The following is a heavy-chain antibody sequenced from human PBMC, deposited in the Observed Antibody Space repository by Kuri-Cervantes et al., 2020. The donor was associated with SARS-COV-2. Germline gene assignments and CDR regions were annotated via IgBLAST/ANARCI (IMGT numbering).Heavy chain of an antibody. Sequence: GESLKISCAASGFTVSSNEMSWVRQAPGKGLEWVSSISGGSTYYADSRKGRFTISRDNSKNTLHLQMNSLRAEDTAVYYCARGGQIAIFDYWGQGTLVTVSS. V-gene: IGHV3-38-3*01. J-gene: IGHJ4*02. CDR3: ARGGQIAIFDY. CDR2: ISGGST. CDR1: GFTVSSNE.